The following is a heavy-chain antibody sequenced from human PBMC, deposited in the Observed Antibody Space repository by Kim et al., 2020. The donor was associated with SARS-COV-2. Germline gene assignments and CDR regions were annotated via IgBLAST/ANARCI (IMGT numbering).Heavy chain of an antibody. D-gene: IGHD3-10*01. J-gene: IGHJ4*01. Sequence: GGSLRLSCAASEFTFSSYGMHWVRQAPGKGLEWVAVIAYNGKSAYYAYSVKRRFTISRDNSKNTLYLQMNSLRVEDTAVYYCAKASVGNWGGNTVDYLG. V-gene: IGHV3-30*18. CDR3: AKASVGNWGGNTVDY. CDR1: EFTFSSYG. CDR2: IAYNGKSA.